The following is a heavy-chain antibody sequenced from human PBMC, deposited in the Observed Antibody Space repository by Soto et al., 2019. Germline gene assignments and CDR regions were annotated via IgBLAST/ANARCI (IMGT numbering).Heavy chain of an antibody. CDR3: ARNAPIIAAASDPYYFDY. CDR1: RYTFTKYA. V-gene: IGHV1-3*01. J-gene: IGHJ4*02. CDR2: INAANGNT. Sequence: QVXLVQSGAEVKXPGXSVKVSCKASRYTFTKYAIHWVRQXPGQRLEWMGWINAANGNTKYSQKLQGRVTITRDTSASTVYMELSSLRSEDTAVYYCARNAPIIAAASDPYYFDYWGQGTLVTVSS. D-gene: IGHD6-13*01.